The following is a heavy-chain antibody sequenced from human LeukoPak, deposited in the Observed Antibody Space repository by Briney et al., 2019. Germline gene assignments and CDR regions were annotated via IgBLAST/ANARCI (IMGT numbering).Heavy chain of an antibody. Sequence: SETLSLTCTVSGGSISSASYYWSWIRQSPGKGLEWIGYIYYSGNTNKNPSLKSRLIISVDTSKNQFSLKLSSVTAADTAVYYCARVGDGNFDYWGQGTLVTVSS. J-gene: IGHJ4*02. CDR3: ARVGDGNFDY. CDR1: GGSISSASYY. CDR2: IYYSGNT. V-gene: IGHV4-61*01.